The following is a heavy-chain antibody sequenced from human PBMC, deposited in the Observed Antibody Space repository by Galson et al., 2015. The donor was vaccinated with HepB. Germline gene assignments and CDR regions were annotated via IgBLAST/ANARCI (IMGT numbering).Heavy chain of an antibody. CDR2: FDPEDGEI. D-gene: IGHD2-21*02. CDR3: ARLLGTEAFDG. Sequence: SVKVSCKVSGYTLTAFSMHWVRQAPGKGLEWMGGFDPEDGEIIYAQKFQGRVTMTEDTATDTAYMQLSSLTSEDTAVYYCARLLGTEAFDGWGQGTMVTVSS. V-gene: IGHV1-24*01. J-gene: IGHJ3*01. CDR1: GYTLTAFS.